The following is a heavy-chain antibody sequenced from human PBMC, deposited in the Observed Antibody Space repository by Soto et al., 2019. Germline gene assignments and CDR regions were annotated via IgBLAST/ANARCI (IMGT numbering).Heavy chain of an antibody. V-gene: IGHV1-18*01. J-gene: IGHJ6*02. CDR1: GYTFTSYG. CDR3: ARGARFSGSSPYYYYYGMDV. D-gene: IGHD1-26*01. Sequence: ASVKVSCKASGYTFTSYGISWVRQAPGQGLEWMGWISAYNGNTNYAQKLQGRVTMTTDTSTSTAYMELRSLRSDDTAVYYCARGARFSGSSPYYYYYGMDVLGQGTTVTVSS. CDR2: ISAYNGNT.